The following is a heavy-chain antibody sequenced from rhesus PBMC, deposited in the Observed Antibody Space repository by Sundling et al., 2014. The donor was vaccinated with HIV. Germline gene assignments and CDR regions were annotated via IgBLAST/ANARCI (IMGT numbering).Heavy chain of an antibody. CDR2: ITYTGGST. Sequence: EVQLVESGGGLAKPGGSLRLSCVASGFTFNDYFMHWVRQAPGKGLEWVSGITYTGGSTDYADSVKGRFTISRENVKNTLYLQLDSLRTEDTGVYYCARDQCSGSYCLMNRGFDYWGQGVLVTVSS. D-gene: IGHD2-15*01. J-gene: IGHJ4*01. V-gene: IGHV3-59*01. CDR1: GFTFNDYF. CDR3: ARDQCSGSYCLMNRGFDY.